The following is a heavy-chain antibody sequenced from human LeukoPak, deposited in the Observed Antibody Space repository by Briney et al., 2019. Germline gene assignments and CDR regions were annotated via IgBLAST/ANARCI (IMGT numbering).Heavy chain of an antibody. CDR2: IRQDGSEK. D-gene: IGHD2-2*01. CDR3: ARDFSAQVPVTIHDNWFDP. V-gene: IGHV3-7*01. J-gene: IGHJ5*02. CDR1: GFTFRSYW. Sequence: GGSLRLSCAASGFTFRSYWMSWLRQAPGKGPEWVANIRQDGSEKYYMDSVKGRFTISRDNAQKSLYLQMNSLRADDAALYYCARDFSAQVPVTIHDNWFDPWGQGTLVIASS.